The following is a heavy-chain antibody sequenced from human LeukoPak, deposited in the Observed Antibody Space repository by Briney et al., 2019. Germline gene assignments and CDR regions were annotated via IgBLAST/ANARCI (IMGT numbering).Heavy chain of an antibody. CDR1: GGTFSSYA. J-gene: IGHJ6*03. V-gene: IGHV1-69*06. CDR3: ATGRAFWYYYYYMDV. D-gene: IGHD1-1*01. Sequence: SVKVSCKASGGTFSSYAISWVRQAPGQGLEWMGGIIPIFGTANYAQKFQGRVTITADKSTSTAYMELSSLRSEDTAVYYCATGRAFWYYYYYMDVWGKGTTVTVSS. CDR2: IIPIFGTA.